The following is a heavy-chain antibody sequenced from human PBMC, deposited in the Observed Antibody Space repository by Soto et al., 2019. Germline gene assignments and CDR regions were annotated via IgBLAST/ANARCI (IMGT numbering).Heavy chain of an antibody. D-gene: IGHD1-1*01. CDR3: AKEKADPGGAFDI. V-gene: IGHV3-23*01. CDR2: ISSGGGNT. J-gene: IGHJ3*02. CDR1: GFTFSSYA. Sequence: EVQLLESGGGLVQPGGSLRLSCAASGFTFSSYAMSWVRQAPGKGLEWVSAISSGGGNTYYADSVKGRFTISRDNSKNTLYLQMNSLRAEDTAVCYCAKEKADPGGAFDIWGQGTMVTVSS.